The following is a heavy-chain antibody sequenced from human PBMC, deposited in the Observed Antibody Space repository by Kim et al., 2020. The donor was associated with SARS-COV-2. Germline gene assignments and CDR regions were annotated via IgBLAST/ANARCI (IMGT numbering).Heavy chain of an antibody. CDR3: ARGHSGSYRSGYYFDY. Sequence: SETLSLTCTVSGGSISSYYWSWIRLPPGKGLEWIGYIYYSGSTNCNPSLKSRVTISVNTSKNQFSLKLISVTAADTAVYYCARGHSGSYRSGYYFDYWGKGTLVTVSS. V-gene: IGHV4-59*01. CDR1: GGSISSYY. D-gene: IGHD1-26*01. CDR2: IYYSGST. J-gene: IGHJ4*02.